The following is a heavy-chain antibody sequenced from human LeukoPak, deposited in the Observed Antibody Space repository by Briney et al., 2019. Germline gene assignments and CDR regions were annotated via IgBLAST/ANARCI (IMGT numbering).Heavy chain of an antibody. V-gene: IGHV3-66*01. D-gene: IGHD6-13*01. J-gene: IGHJ4*02. Sequence: GGSLRLSCAASGFTVSSNYMSWVRQAPGKGLEWVSVIYSGGSTNYADSVKGRFTISRDNSKNTLYLQMNSLRAEDTAVYYCAKVVGYSSSWYYWGQGTLVTVSS. CDR3: AKVVGYSSSWYY. CDR1: GFTVSSNY. CDR2: IYSGGST.